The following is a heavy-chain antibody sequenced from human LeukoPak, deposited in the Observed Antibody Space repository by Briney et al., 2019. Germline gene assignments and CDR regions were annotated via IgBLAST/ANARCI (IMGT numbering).Heavy chain of an antibody. D-gene: IGHD1-26*01. J-gene: IGHJ6*03. V-gene: IGHV1-8*01. CDR2: MNPNSGNT. Sequence: ASVKVSCKASGYTFTSYDINWVRQANGQGLEWMGWMNPNSGNTGYAQKFQGRVTMTRNTSINTAYMELSSLRSEDTAVYYCARAPEWGKSNYYYYMDVWGKGTTVTVSS. CDR1: GYTFTSYD. CDR3: ARAPEWGKSNYYYYMDV.